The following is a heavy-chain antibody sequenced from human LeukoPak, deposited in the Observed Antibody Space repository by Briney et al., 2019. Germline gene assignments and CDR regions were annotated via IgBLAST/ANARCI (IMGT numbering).Heavy chain of an antibody. D-gene: IGHD2-2*01. Sequence: SETLSLTCTVSGGSISSYYWSWIRQPAGKGLEWIGRIYTSGSTNYNPSLKSRVTMSVDTSKNQFSLRLSSVTAADTAVYYCARDYAVPAATASYYYYYMDVWGKGTTVTISS. CDR2: IYTSGST. V-gene: IGHV4-4*07. CDR1: GGSISSYY. J-gene: IGHJ6*03. CDR3: ARDYAVPAATASYYYYYMDV.